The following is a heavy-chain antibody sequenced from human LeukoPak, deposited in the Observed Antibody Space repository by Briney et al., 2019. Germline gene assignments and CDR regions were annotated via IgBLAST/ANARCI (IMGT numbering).Heavy chain of an antibody. CDR1: GFTFSSYG. V-gene: IGHV3-33*01. Sequence: GRSLRLSCAASGFTFSSYGMHWVRQAPGKGLGWVAVIWYDGSNKYYADSVKGRFTISRDNSKNTLYLQMNSLRAEDTAVYYCARGLGGYGHEVDYWGQGTLVTVSS. J-gene: IGHJ4*02. D-gene: IGHD4/OR15-4a*01. CDR2: IWYDGSNK. CDR3: ARGLGGYGHEVDY.